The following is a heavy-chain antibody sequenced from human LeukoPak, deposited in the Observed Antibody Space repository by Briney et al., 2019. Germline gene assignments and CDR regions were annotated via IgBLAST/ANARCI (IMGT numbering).Heavy chain of an antibody. Sequence: GRSLRLSCAASGFTFSSYGMHWVRQAPGKGLEWVAVIWYDGSNKYYADSVKGRFTISRDNSKNTLYLQMNSLRAEDTAVYYCARDKSSGWYPRIYYYYGMDVWGQGATVTVSS. D-gene: IGHD6-19*01. CDR2: IWYDGSNK. V-gene: IGHV3-33*01. CDR3: ARDKSSGWYPRIYYYYGMDV. J-gene: IGHJ6*02. CDR1: GFTFSSYG.